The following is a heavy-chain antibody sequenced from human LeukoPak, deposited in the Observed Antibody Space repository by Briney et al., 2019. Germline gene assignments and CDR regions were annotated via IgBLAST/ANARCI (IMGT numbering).Heavy chain of an antibody. CDR2: IDEGGSKE. V-gene: IGHV3-7*01. D-gene: IGHD3-10*01. J-gene: IGHJ5*02. CDR1: GFPLVDTS. Sequence: PGGPRPFSCATSGFPLVDTSMTGSGRAPGKGWEWVGNIDEGGSKEYEVDSVTGRFTISRDNAKNLVFLQMNSLRAEDTAVYYCAREWFLARYSWGQGVLVTGSS. CDR3: AREWFLARYS.